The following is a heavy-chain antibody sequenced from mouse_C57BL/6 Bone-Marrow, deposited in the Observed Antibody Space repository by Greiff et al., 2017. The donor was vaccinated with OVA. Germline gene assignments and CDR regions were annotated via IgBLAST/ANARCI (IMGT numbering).Heavy chain of an antibody. Sequence: VQLQQSGAELVRPGASVKLSCKASGYTFTSYGISWVKQRTGQGLEWIGEIYPRSGNTYYNEKFKGKATLTVDTSSSTEYMELRSLTSEDSAVYVCARGDWGVSWFAYWGQGTLVTVSA. CDR2: IYPRSGNT. CDR3: ARGDWGVSWFAY. V-gene: IGHV1-81*01. CDR1: GYTFTSYG. D-gene: IGHD4-1*01. J-gene: IGHJ3*01.